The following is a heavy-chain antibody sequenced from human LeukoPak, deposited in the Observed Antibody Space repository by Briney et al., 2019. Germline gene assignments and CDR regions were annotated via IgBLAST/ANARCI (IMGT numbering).Heavy chain of an antibody. J-gene: IGHJ5*02. CDR3: AKDLDVKSIGWFDP. CDR2: ISYDGSNK. Sequence: PGGSLRLSCAASGFTFSSYAMHWVRQAPGKGLEWVAVISYDGSNKYYADSVKGRFTISRDNSKNTLYLQMNSLRAEDTAVYYCAKDLDVKSIGWFDPWGQGTLVTVSS. V-gene: IGHV3-30*04. CDR1: GFTFSSYA. D-gene: IGHD2-2*03.